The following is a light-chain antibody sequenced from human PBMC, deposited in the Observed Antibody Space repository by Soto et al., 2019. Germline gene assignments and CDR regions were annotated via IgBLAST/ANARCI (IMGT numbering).Light chain of an antibody. J-gene: IGKJ5*01. Sequence: EIVLTQSPCTLSLSPGERATLSCRASPSVSNSYFAWYQQKPGQAHRLLIYGASSRATGIPDRFSGSGSGKYFTITISRLEPEDFAVYYCRQYGTSPRFGQGTRLEI. CDR2: GAS. CDR1: PSVSNSY. CDR3: RQYGTSPR. V-gene: IGKV3-20*01.